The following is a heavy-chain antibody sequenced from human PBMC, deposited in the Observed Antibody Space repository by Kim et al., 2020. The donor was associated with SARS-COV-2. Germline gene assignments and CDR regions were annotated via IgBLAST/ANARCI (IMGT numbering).Heavy chain of an antibody. V-gene: IGHV3-23*01. J-gene: IGHJ4*02. CDR3: ASENPYCSDTRCFVTPIDY. CDR2: ISASDHFT. Sequence: GGSLRLSCAASGFTFANFAMTWVRQAPGKGLEWVSSISASDHFTFYEDSVKGRFTISRDNSKNTLYLQMNSLRAEDTAVYYCASENPYCSDTRCFVTPIDYWGRGTLVTVSS. CDR1: GFTFANFA. D-gene: IGHD2-2*01.